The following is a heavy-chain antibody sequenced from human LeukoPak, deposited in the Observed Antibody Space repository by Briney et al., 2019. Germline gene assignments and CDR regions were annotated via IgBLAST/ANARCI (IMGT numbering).Heavy chain of an antibody. Sequence: GGSLRLSCAASGFTFSDYYMSWIRQAPGKGLEWVSYISSSSSYTNYADSVKGRFTISRDNAKNSLYLQMNSLRAEDTAVYYCARDRAMVRGVISFDPWGQGALVTVSS. CDR2: ISSSSSYT. D-gene: IGHD3-10*01. CDR3: ARDRAMVRGVISFDP. CDR1: GFTFSDYY. J-gene: IGHJ5*02. V-gene: IGHV3-11*06.